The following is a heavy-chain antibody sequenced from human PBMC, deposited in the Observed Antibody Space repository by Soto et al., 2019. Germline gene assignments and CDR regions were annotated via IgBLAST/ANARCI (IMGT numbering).Heavy chain of an antibody. J-gene: IGHJ4*02. CDR3: AFTSDYYMIDY. V-gene: IGHV1-3*01. D-gene: IGHD3-22*01. Sequence: GASVKVSCKAFGYTFTSYAMHWVRQAPGQRLEWMGWINAGNGNTKYSQKFQGRITITRDTSASTAYMELSSLRSEDTAVFYCAFTSDYYMIDYWGQGTLVTVSS. CDR2: INAGNGNT. CDR1: GYTFTSYA.